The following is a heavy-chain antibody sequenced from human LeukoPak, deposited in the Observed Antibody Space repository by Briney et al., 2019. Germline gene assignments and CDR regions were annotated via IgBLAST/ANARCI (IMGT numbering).Heavy chain of an antibody. CDR1: GGSFSGYY. Sequence: SETLSLTCAVYGGSFSGYYWSWIRQPPGKGLEWIGEITNYNPSLKSRVTISVDTSKNQFSLKLSSVTAADTAVYYCARVSLGSSGWYYFDYWGQGTLVTVSS. CDR2: IT. V-gene: IGHV4-34*01. CDR3: ARVSLGSSGWYYFDY. D-gene: IGHD6-19*01. J-gene: IGHJ4*02.